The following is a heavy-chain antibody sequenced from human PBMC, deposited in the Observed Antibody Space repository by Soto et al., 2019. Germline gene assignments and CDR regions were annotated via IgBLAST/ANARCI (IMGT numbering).Heavy chain of an antibody. J-gene: IGHJ4*02. CDR1: GGSISSYY. CDR2: IYTSGST. Sequence: PSETLSLTCTVSGGSISSYYWSWIRQPAGKGLEWIGRIYTSGSTNYNPSLKSRVTMSVDTSKNQFSLKLSSVTDADTAVYYCARSRTDYYDSSGYYFDYWGQGTLVTVSS. CDR3: ARSRTDYYDSSGYYFDY. D-gene: IGHD3-22*01. V-gene: IGHV4-4*07.